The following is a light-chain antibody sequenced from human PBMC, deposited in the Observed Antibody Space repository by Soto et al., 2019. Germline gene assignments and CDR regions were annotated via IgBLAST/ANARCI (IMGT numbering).Light chain of an antibody. Sequence: DIQMTQYPSSLSASVGDRVTITCRASQSISGYLNWYQQKPGKAPKLLIYAASSLQSGVPSRFSGSGSGTDFTLTISSLQPEDFATYYCQQSYSTPLTFGGGTKVDIK. J-gene: IGKJ4*01. V-gene: IGKV1-39*01. CDR3: QQSYSTPLT. CDR2: AAS. CDR1: QSISGY.